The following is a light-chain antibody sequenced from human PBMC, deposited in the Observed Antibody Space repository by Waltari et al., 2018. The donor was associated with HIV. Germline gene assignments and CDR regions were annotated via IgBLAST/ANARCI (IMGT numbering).Light chain of an antibody. CDR2: DVS. V-gene: IGLV2-14*01. Sequence: QSALTRPASVSASPGQSITISCTGTSNDVGGYDYVSWYQLHPGPAPKLIIYDVSNRPSGVSHRFSGSKSDNTASLTISGLQADDEADYFCCSYTTNSALPYVFGTGTSVFVL. CDR1: SNDVGGYDY. J-gene: IGLJ1*01. CDR3: CSYTTNSALPYV.